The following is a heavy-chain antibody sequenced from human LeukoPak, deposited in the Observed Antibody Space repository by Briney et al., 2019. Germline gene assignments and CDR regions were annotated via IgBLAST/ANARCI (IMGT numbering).Heavy chain of an antibody. D-gene: IGHD3-10*01. Sequence: ASVKVSCKVSGYTLTELSMHWVRQAPGKGLEWMGGFDPEDGETIYAQKFQGRVTITEDTSTHTAYMELSSLRSEDTAVYYCLNSRVRGVKSAFDIWGQGRMVTVSS. CDR2: FDPEDGET. CDR3: LNSRVRGVKSAFDI. CDR1: GYTLTELS. V-gene: IGHV1-24*01. J-gene: IGHJ3*02.